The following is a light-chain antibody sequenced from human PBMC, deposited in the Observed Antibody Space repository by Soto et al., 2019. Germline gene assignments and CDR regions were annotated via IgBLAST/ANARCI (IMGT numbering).Light chain of an antibody. CDR2: AAS. CDR1: QGIDSW. Sequence: DIQMTQSPSSVAASVGDRVTITCRASQGIDSWLAWYQQKPGKAPKLLIYAASNLRSGVPSRFSGRGSGTDFTLTISSLQPEDFATYYCQQANSFPLTFGGETKVEIK. V-gene: IGKV1-12*01. J-gene: IGKJ4*01. CDR3: QQANSFPLT.